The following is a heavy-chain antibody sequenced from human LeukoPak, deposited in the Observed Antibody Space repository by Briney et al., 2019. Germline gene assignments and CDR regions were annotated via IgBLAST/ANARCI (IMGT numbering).Heavy chain of an antibody. CDR3: ARGGSGLTIDY. CDR2: IYTNGRP. CDR1: GGSISSYY. D-gene: IGHD4/OR15-4a*01. Sequence: SDTLSLICTVSGGSISSYYWMWIRQPAGKGRDWIGRIYTNGRPNYTPSLKSRVTMSVDTSKNQFSLKLSSVTAADTAVYYCARGGSGLTIDYWGQGTLVTVSS. V-gene: IGHV4-4*07. J-gene: IGHJ4*02.